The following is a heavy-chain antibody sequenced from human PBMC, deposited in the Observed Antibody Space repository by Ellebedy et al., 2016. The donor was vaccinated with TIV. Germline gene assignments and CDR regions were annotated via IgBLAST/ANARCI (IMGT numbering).Heavy chain of an antibody. CDR2: ISSSSSYI. J-gene: IGHJ4*02. V-gene: IGHV3-21*01. CDR1: GFTFSSYS. CDR3: ASQHSSGSYEGY. Sequence: GGSLRLXCAASGFTFSSYSMNWVRQAPGKGLEWVSSISSSSSYIYYADSVKGRFTISRDNAKNSLYLQMNSLRAEDTAVYYCASQHSSGSYEGYWGQGTLVTVSS. D-gene: IGHD1-26*01.